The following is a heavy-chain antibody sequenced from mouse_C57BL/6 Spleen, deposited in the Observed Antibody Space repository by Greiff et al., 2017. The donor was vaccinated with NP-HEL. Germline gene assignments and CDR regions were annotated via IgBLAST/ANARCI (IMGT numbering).Heavy chain of an antibody. Sequence: QVQLQQSGAELVRPGTSVKVSCKASGYAFTNYLIEWVKQRPGQGLEWIGVINPGSGGTNYNEKFKGKATLTADKSSSTAYMQLSSLTSEDSAVYFCARGGATPGAYWGQGTLVTVSA. V-gene: IGHV1-54*01. CDR1: GYAFTNYL. J-gene: IGHJ3*01. CDR3: ARGGATPGAY. D-gene: IGHD3-1*01. CDR2: INPGSGGT.